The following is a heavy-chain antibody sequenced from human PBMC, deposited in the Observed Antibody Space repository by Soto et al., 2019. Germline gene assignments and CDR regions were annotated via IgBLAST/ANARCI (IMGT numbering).Heavy chain of an antibody. Sequence: PVKGSCKGVVYGYTIYLISRRRHTNGQGLEWMGWMNPNSGNTGYAQKFQGRVTMTRNTSISTAYMELSSLRSEDTAVYYCARGPGYDFWSGYLRRSGYYYMDVWGKGTTVTVSS. CDR1: VYGYTIYL. J-gene: IGHJ6*03. CDR3: ARGPGYDFWSGYLRRSGYYYMDV. V-gene: IGHV1-8*01. D-gene: IGHD3-3*01. CDR2: MNPNSGNT.